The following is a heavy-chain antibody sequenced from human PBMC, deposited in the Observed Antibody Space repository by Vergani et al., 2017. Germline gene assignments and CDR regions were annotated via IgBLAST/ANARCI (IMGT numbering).Heavy chain of an antibody. CDR2: ITHSGST. CDR3: ARAIAAAGIDY. Sequence: QVQLQQWGAGLLKPSETLSLTCAVYGGSFSGYYWSWIRQPPGKGLEWIGEITHSGSTNYNPSLKSRVTISVDTSKNQFSLKLSSVTAADTAVYYCARAIAAAGIDYWGQGTLVTVSS. CDR1: GGSFSGYY. J-gene: IGHJ4*02. D-gene: IGHD6-13*01. V-gene: IGHV4-34*01.